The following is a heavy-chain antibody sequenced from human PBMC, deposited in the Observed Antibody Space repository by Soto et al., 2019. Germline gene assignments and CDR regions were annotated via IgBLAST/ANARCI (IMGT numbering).Heavy chain of an antibody. J-gene: IGHJ4*02. CDR1: GDTFSRST. CDR2: IIPVLGVE. Sequence: QVQLVQSGAEVKNRGSSVKVSCKASGDTFSRSTISWVRQAPGQRLEWMGRIIPVLGVENHAQNFQGRVTLTADKSTSTAYLELSSLKSVDTAIYYCASSTAGVYVFHDWGQGTLVTVSS. CDR3: ASSTAGVYVFHD. V-gene: IGHV1-69*02. D-gene: IGHD2-8*01.